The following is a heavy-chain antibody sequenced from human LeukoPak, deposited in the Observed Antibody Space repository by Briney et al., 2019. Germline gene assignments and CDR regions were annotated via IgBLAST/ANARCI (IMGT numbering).Heavy chain of an antibody. CDR1: GFTFSSYG. D-gene: IGHD3-10*01. Sequence: PGGSLRLSCAASGFTFSSYGMHWVRQAPGQGLEWLAVIWYDGSKDYYADSVKGRFTISRDNSKNTVYLQMNSLRAEDTAVYYCAKDFGMEAPLDSRGQGTLVTVSS. J-gene: IGHJ4*02. V-gene: IGHV3-33*06. CDR3: AKDFGMEAPLDS. CDR2: IWYDGSKD.